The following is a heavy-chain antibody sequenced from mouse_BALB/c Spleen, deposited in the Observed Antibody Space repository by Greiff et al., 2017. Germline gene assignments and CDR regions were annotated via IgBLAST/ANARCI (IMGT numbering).Heavy chain of an antibody. CDR2: INPSTGYT. V-gene: IGHV1-7*01. J-gene: IGHJ2*01. CDR1: GYTFTSYW. D-gene: IGHD1-1*01. Sequence: QVQLKQSGAELAKPGASVKMSCKASGYTFTSYWMHWVKQRPGQGLEWIGYINPSTGYTEYNQKFKDKATLTADKSSSTAYMQLSSLTSEDSAVYYCARETTVVGRDYWGQGTTLTVSS. CDR3: ARETTVVGRDY.